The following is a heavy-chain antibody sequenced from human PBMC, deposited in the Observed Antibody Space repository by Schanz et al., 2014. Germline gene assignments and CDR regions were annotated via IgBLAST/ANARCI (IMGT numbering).Heavy chain of an antibody. CDR2: INQDGSEE. V-gene: IGHV3-7*04. CDR1: GFTFSGFG. J-gene: IGHJ4*02. D-gene: IGHD3-10*01. CDR3: ARGGAGSVLFFFDY. Sequence: VQLVESGGGVVQPGRSLRLSCAASGFTFSGFGMHWVRQAPGRGLEWVANINQDGSEEYYVDSLNGRLTISRDNARNSLYLQMNSLRAEDTAVYFCARGGAGSVLFFFDYWGQGTLVTVSS.